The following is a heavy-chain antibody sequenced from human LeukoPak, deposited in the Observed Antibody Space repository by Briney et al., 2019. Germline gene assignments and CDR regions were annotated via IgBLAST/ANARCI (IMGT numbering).Heavy chain of an antibody. J-gene: IGHJ4*02. CDR1: GGSFSGYY. CDR2: INHSGST. V-gene: IGHV4-34*01. Sequence: SETLSLTCAVYGGSFSGYYWSWIRQPPGKGLEWIGEINHSGSTNYNPSLKSRVTISVDTSKNQFSLKLSSVTAADTTVYYCARGRHLRYFDWSYYFDYWGQGTLVTVSS. D-gene: IGHD3-9*01. CDR3: ARGRHLRYFDWSYYFDY.